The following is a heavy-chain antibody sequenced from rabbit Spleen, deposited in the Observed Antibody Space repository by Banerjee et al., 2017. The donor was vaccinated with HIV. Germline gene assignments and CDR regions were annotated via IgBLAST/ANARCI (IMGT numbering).Heavy chain of an antibody. CDR3: ARETSSGWGVVLYYFRL. Sequence: QEQPVESGGGLVQPEGSLTLTCKASGFSFSDRDVMCWVRQAPGKGLEWIACINAATAKPVYATWAKGRFTISKTSSTTVTLQMTSLTAADTATYFCARETSSGWGVVLYYFRLWGPAPSSPS. D-gene: IGHD4-1*01. V-gene: IGHV1S45*01. CDR2: INAATAKP. CDR1: GFSFSDRDV. J-gene: IGHJ4*01.